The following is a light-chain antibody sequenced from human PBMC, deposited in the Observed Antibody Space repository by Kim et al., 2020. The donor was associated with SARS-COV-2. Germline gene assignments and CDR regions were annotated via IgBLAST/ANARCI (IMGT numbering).Light chain of an antibody. J-gene: IGKJ5*01. Sequence: PASISCRSSQSLLNTNGYNYLDWYLQKPGQSPQLLIYLGSNRASGVPDRFSGSGSDTDFILKISRVEAEDVGVYYCMQTVQPPRTFGPGIRLEIK. CDR1: QSLLNTNGYNY. CDR3: MQTVQPPRT. CDR2: LGS. V-gene: IGKV2-28*01.